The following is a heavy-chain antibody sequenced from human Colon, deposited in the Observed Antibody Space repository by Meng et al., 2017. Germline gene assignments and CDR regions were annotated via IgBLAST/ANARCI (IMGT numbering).Heavy chain of an antibody. J-gene: IGHJ4*02. CDR1: GGTFSSYT. D-gene: IGHD3-10*01. V-gene: IGHV1-69*02. Sequence: SVKVSCKASGGTFSSYTISWVRQAPGQGLERMGRIIPILGIANYAQKFQGRVTITADKSTSTAYMELSSLRSEDTAVYYCARAENNYGSGSYSDYWGQGTLVAVSS. CDR2: IIPILGIA. CDR3: ARAENNYGSGSYSDY.